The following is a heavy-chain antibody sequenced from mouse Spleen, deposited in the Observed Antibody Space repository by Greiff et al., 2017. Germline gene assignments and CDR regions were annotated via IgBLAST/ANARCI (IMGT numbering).Heavy chain of an antibody. Sequence: EVKVVESGGGLVKLGGSLKLSCAASGFTFSSYAMSWVRQTPEKRLEWVATISSGGGNTYYPDSVKGRFTISRDNAKNTLYLQMSSLKSEDTAMYYCARQPGSSTPFAYWGQGTLVTVSA. CDR3: ARQPGSSTPFAY. CDR1: GFTFSSYA. D-gene: IGHD1-1*01. V-gene: IGHV5-9*04. CDR2: ISSGGGNT. J-gene: IGHJ3*01.